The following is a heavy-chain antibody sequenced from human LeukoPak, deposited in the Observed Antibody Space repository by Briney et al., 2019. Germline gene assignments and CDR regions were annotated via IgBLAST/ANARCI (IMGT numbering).Heavy chain of an antibody. Sequence: ASVKVSCKASGYTFTGYYMHWVRQAPGQGLEWMGWINPNSGGTNYAQKFQGRVTMTADTSTSTAYMELRGLRSDDTAVYYCARSFLYYMDVWGKGTTVTVSS. CDR2: INPNSGGT. V-gene: IGHV1-2*02. D-gene: IGHD3-16*02. CDR1: GYTFTGYY. CDR3: ARSFLYYMDV. J-gene: IGHJ6*03.